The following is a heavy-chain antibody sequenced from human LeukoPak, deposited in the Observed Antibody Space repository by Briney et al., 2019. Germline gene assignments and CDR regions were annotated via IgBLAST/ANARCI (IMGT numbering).Heavy chain of an antibody. CDR3: ARGSNWLDP. Sequence: SETLSLTCSVPGDSINNYYWSCIRQPPGKGLEWIGYIYYSGNTNYNPTLKSRVTISKDTSKKQISLNLSSVTAADTAVYYCARGSNWLDPWGQGTLVTVSS. J-gene: IGHJ5*02. D-gene: IGHD6-6*01. CDR2: IYYSGNT. V-gene: IGHV4-59*01. CDR1: GDSINNYY.